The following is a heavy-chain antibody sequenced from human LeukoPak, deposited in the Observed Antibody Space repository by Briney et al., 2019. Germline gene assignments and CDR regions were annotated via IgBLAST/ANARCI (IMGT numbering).Heavy chain of an antibody. CDR1: GYSFTTYW. CDR3: ARGYGGFDI. D-gene: IGHD3-10*01. V-gene: IGHV5-10-1*01. J-gene: IGHJ3*02. Sequence: GESLKISCKGSGYSFTTYWIGWVRQMPGKGLEWMGKIDPSDSYTNYSPSFQGHVTISGDKSISTAYLQWSSLKASDTAMYYCARGYGGFDIWGQGTMVTVSS. CDR2: IDPSDSYT.